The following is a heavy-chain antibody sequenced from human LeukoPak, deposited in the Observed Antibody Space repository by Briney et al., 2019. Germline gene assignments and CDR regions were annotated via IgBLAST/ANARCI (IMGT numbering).Heavy chain of an antibody. J-gene: IGHJ4*02. Sequence: GGSLRLSCAASGLTFSSYGMHWVRQAPGKGLEWVAVIWYDGSNKYYADSVKGRFTISRDNSKNTLYLQMNSLRAEDTAVYYCARDLITFGGVIVTPIGYWGQGTLVTVSS. V-gene: IGHV3-33*01. CDR2: IWYDGSNK. D-gene: IGHD3-16*02. CDR1: GLTFSSYG. CDR3: ARDLITFGGVIVTPIGY.